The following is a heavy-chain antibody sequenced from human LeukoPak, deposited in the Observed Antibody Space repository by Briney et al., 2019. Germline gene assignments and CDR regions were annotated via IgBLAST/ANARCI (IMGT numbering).Heavy chain of an antibody. CDR1: GASISRTTYY. CDR2: VFYTGTA. J-gene: IGHJ4*02. CDR3: ARHGSPWYYFDF. D-gene: IGHD2-15*01. V-gene: IGHV4-39*01. Sequence: SETLSLTCSVSGASISRTTYYWGWIRQPPGKGLEWIGSVFYTGTAYYNPSLRSRVTVSVDTSKNQFSLKLTSVTAADTAVYYCARHGSPWYYFDFWGQGTLVTASP.